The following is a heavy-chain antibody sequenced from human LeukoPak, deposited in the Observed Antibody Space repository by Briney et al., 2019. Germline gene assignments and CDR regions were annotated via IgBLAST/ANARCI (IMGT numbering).Heavy chain of an antibody. CDR2: IYYTGST. Sequence: SETLSLTCTVSGGPISSYYWSWIRQPPGKGLEWIGYIYYTGSTYYNPSLKSRATMSVDTSKNQFSLKLSSMTAVDTAVYYCARKYDSGWYDYWGQGILVTVSS. CDR3: ARKYDSGWYDY. J-gene: IGHJ4*02. V-gene: IGHV4-59*04. D-gene: IGHD6-19*01. CDR1: GGPISSYY.